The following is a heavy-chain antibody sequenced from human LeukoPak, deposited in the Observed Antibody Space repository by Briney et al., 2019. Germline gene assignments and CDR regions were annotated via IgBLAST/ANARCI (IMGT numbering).Heavy chain of an antibody. CDR3: VRDRYYGLGSFYQMDV. V-gene: IGHV1-2*02. D-gene: IGHD3-10*01. Sequence: GASVKVSCKASGYTFIGYYMHWVRQAPGQGLEWMGWINPNSGGTDYEQKFQGRVTMTRDTSISTAYMELSRLRSDDTAVYYCVRDRYYGLGSFYQMDVWGQGTTVTVSS. J-gene: IGHJ6*02. CDR1: GYTFIGYY. CDR2: INPNSGGT.